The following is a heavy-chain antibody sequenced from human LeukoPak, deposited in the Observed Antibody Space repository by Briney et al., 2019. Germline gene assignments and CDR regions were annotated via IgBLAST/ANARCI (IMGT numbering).Heavy chain of an antibody. CDR1: GYTFTSFY. CDR2: FNPSGSST. Sequence: ASLKVSCKASGYTFTSFYMHWVRQAPGQGLEWMRIFNPSGSSTTYAQKFQGRVTMTRDTSTSIVYMELSSLGSEDTAVYYCARAGENYYDFYYWGQGTLVTVSS. V-gene: IGHV1-46*01. CDR3: ARAGENYYDFYY. J-gene: IGHJ4*02. D-gene: IGHD1-26*01.